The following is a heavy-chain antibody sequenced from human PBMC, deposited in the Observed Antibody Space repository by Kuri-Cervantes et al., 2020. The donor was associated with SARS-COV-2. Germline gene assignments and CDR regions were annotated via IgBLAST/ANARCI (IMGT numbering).Heavy chain of an antibody. V-gene: IGHV3-23*01. CDR1: GFTFSSYA. Sequence: ETLSLTCAAPGFTFSSYAMSWVRQAPGKGLEWVSAISGSGGSTYYADSVKGRFTISRDNSKNTLYLQMNSLRAEDTAVYYCARSGAYYYDPTDYWGQGTLVTVSS. CDR2: ISGSGGST. J-gene: IGHJ4*02. D-gene: IGHD3-22*01. CDR3: ARSGAYYYDPTDY.